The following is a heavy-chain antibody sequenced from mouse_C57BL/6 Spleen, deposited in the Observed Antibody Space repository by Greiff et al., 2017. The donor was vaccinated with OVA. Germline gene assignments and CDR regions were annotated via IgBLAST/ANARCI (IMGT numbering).Heavy chain of an antibody. D-gene: IGHD2-4*01. CDR2: INPYNGGT. J-gene: IGHJ3*01. CDR3: ARPYDYDTSFAY. CDR1: GYTFTDYY. V-gene: IGHV1-19*01. Sequence: VQLQQSGPVLVKPGASVKMSCKASGYTFTDYYMNWVKQSHGKSLEWIGVINPYNGGTSYNQKFKGKATLTVDKSSSTAYMELNSLTSEDSAVYYCARPYDYDTSFAYWGQGTLVTVSA.